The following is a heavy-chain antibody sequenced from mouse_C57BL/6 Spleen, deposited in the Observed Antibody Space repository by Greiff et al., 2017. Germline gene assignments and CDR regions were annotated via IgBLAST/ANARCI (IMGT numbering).Heavy chain of an antibody. J-gene: IGHJ2*01. CDR3: ARGGKTAQAPDY. D-gene: IGHD3-2*02. CDR2: IDPSDSYT. V-gene: IGHV1-59*01. Sequence: VQLQQPGAELVRPGTSVKLSCKASGYTFTSYWMHWVKQRPGQGLEWIGVIDPSDSYTNYNQKFKGKATLTVDTSSSTAYMQRSSLTSEDSAVYYCARGGKTAQAPDYWGQGTTLTVSS. CDR1: GYTFTSYW.